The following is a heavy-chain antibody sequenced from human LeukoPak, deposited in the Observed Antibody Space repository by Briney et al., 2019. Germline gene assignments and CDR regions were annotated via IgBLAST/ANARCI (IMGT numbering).Heavy chain of an antibody. Sequence: SETLSLTCTVSGGSISSHYWSWIRQPPGKGLEWIGYIYYSGSTNYNPSLKSRVTISVGTSKNQFSLKLSSVTAADTAVYYCARGGPWFDPWGQGTLVTVSS. CDR2: IYYSGST. V-gene: IGHV4-59*11. J-gene: IGHJ5*02. CDR3: ARGGPWFDP. CDR1: GGSISSHY.